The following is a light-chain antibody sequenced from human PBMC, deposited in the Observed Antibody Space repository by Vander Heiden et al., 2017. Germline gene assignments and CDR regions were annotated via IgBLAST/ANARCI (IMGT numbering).Light chain of an antibody. J-gene: IGKJ4*01. CDR3: QQANSFPIT. CDR1: QGISSW. CDR2: AAS. Sequence: DIQMTQSPSSVSASVGDRVTSTGRASQGISSWLARHQQTPGKAPKLLIYAASSLQSGVPSRFSGSGSGTAFTLTISSLQPEDSATYYCQQANSFPITFGGGTKVEIK. V-gene: IGKV1D-12*01.